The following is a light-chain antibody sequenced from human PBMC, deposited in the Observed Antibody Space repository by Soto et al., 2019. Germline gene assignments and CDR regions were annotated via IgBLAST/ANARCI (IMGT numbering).Light chain of an antibody. Sequence: EIVLTQSPVTLSLSPGERVTLSCRTSQSVNNYIAWYQQKPGQSPRLLIYDASNRATGIPARFSGSGSQTDFTLTISSLVPEDFAVYYCQQRSNWPITFGQGTRLEIK. V-gene: IGKV3-11*01. J-gene: IGKJ5*01. CDR1: QSVNNY. CDR2: DAS. CDR3: QQRSNWPIT.